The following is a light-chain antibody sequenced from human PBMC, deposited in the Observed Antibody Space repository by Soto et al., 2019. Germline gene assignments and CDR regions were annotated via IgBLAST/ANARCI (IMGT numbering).Light chain of an antibody. Sequence: IVLTQSPGTLSLSPGERATLSCRARQSVSSSYLAWYQKKPGQAPRLLIYGASSRATGIPDRFSGSGSGTDFTLTISRLEPEDFAVYYCQQYGTSPLTFGGGTKVEIK. CDR3: QQYGTSPLT. V-gene: IGKV3-20*01. CDR2: GAS. J-gene: IGKJ4*01. CDR1: QSVSSSY.